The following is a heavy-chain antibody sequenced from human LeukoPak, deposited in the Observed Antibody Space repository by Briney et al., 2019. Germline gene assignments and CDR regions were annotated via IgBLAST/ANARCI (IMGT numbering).Heavy chain of an antibody. D-gene: IGHD6-13*01. CDR1: GGSISSNY. CDR3: ARARGYSSSSPFDP. CDR2: IYTSGST. Sequence: PSETLSLTCTVSGGSISSNYWSWIRQPAGKGLEWIGRIYTSGSTNYNPSLKSRVTMSVDTSKNQFSLKLSSVTAADTAVYYCARARGYSSSSPFDPWGQGTLVTVSS. V-gene: IGHV4-4*07. J-gene: IGHJ5*02.